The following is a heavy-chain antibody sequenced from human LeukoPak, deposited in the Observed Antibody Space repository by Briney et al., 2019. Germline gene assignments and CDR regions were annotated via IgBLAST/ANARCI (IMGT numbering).Heavy chain of an antibody. Sequence: ASVKVSCKASGGTFSSYAISWVRQAPGQGLEWMGGIIPIFGTANYAQKFQGRVTITTDESTSTAYMELSSLRSEDTAVYYCARFERKYCSSTSCSDAFDIWGQGTMVTVSS. J-gene: IGHJ3*02. D-gene: IGHD2-2*01. V-gene: IGHV1-69*05. CDR1: GGTFSSYA. CDR3: ARFERKYCSSTSCSDAFDI. CDR2: IIPIFGTA.